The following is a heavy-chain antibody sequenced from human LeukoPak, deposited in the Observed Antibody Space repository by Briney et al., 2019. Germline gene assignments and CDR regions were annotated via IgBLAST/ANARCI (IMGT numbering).Heavy chain of an antibody. CDR1: GSSFTSYW. J-gene: IGHJ5*02. V-gene: IGHV5-51*01. D-gene: IGHD2-15*01. CDR2: IYPGDSDT. CDR3: ARIMVVAQSEGFDP. Sequence: GESLKTSFKGSGSSFTSYWIGGVRQMPGKGREWMGIIYPGDSDTRYSPSFQGQVTISADKSISTAYLQWSSLKASDTAMYYCARIMVVAQSEGFDPWGQGTLVTVSS.